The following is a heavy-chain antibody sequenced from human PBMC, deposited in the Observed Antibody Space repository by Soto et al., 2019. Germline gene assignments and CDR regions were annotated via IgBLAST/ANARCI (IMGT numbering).Heavy chain of an antibody. V-gene: IGHV1-18*01. CDR1: GYTFTSYG. CDR3: ARVDDIVVVPAARGFGMDV. J-gene: IGHJ6*02. Sequence: ASVKVSCKASGYTFTSYGISWVLQAPGQGLEWMGWISAYNGNTNYAQKLQGRVTMTTDTSTSTAYMELRSLRSDDTAVYYCARVDDIVVVPAARGFGMDVWGQGTTVTVSS. CDR2: ISAYNGNT. D-gene: IGHD2-2*01.